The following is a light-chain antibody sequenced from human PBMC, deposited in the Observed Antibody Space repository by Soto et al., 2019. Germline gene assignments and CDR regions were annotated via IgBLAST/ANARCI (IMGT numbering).Light chain of an antibody. Sequence: QSALTQPASVSGSPGQSITISCTGTSSDVGGYKYVSWYQQHPGKAPKLIIHEVSSRPSGVSSRFSGSRSGNTASLTISGLQAEDESDYYCISYTSSSTWVFGGGTKVTVL. CDR3: ISYTSSSTWV. J-gene: IGLJ3*02. CDR2: EVS. CDR1: SSDVGGYKY. V-gene: IGLV2-14*01.